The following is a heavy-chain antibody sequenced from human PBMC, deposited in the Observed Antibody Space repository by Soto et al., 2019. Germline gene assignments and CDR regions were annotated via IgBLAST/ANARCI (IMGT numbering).Heavy chain of an antibody. CDR1: GYTFTSYD. J-gene: IGHJ4*02. Sequence: VASVKVSCKASGYTFTSYDINWVRQATGQGPEWMGWMNPNSGDTHYAQTFQGRVTMTRNTSISTAYMELSSLRSEDTAMYYCARWYGGNSGDYWGQGTLVTVSS. D-gene: IGHD2-21*02. V-gene: IGHV1-8*01. CDR2: MNPNSGDT. CDR3: ARWYGGNSGDY.